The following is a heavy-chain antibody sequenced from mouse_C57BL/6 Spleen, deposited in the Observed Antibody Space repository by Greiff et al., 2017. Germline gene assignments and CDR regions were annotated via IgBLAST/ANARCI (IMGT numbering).Heavy chain of an antibody. CDR2: ISGGGGNT. D-gene: IGHD2-1*01. V-gene: IGHV5-9*01. Sequence: EVQRVESGGGLVKPGGSLKLSCAASGFTFSSYTMSWVRQTPEKRLEWVATISGGGGNTYYPDSVKGRFTISRDNAKNTLYLKMSSLRSEDTALYYCARQAYGNYVRYAMDYWGQGTSVTVSS. CDR3: ARQAYGNYVRYAMDY. CDR1: GFTFSSYT. J-gene: IGHJ4*01.